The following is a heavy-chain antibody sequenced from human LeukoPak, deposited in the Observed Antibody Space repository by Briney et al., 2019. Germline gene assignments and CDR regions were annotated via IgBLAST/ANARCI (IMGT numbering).Heavy chain of an antibody. CDR1: GFTFSSYA. Sequence: PGGSLRLSCAASGFTFSSYAMSWVRQAPGKGLEWVSAISGSGGSTYYADSVKGRFTISRDNSKNTLYLQMNSLRAEDTAVYYCARTIFGVVTYYYYMDVWGKGTTVTVSS. D-gene: IGHD3-3*01. CDR3: ARTIFGVVTYYYYMDV. V-gene: IGHV3-23*01. CDR2: ISGSGGST. J-gene: IGHJ6*03.